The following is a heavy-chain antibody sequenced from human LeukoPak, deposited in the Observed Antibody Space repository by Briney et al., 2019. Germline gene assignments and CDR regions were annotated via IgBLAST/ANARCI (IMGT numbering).Heavy chain of an antibody. D-gene: IGHD1-26*01. J-gene: IGHJ4*02. V-gene: IGHV1-2*02. CDR2: INPNGGGT. CDR1: GYAFTGYF. CDR3: AISGSYSLDF. Sequence: GASVRVSCKASGYAFTGYFIHWVRQAPGQVLEWMGWINPNGGGTNYAQKFQGRVTMTTYTSINTAYMDLTRLTSDDTAVYYCAISGSYSLDFWGQGTLVTVSS.